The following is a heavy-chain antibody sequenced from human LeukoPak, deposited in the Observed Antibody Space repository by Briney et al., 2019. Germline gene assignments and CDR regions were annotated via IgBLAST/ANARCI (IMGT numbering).Heavy chain of an antibody. CDR1: GSTFSTYW. V-gene: IGHV3-7*01. CDR2: IKQDGSEK. J-gene: IGHJ4*02. Sequence: GGSLRLSCAASGSTFSTYWMSWVRQAPGKGLEWVANIKQDGSEKYYVDSVKGRFTISRDNAKNSLYLQMNSLRAEDTAMYYCARDSAGNDYWGQGTLVTVSS. CDR3: ARDSAGNDY. D-gene: IGHD6-13*01.